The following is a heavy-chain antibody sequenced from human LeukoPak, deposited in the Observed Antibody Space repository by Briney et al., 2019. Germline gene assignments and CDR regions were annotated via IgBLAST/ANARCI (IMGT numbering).Heavy chain of an antibody. J-gene: IGHJ4*02. CDR1: GGSFSGYY. V-gene: IGHV4-34*01. Sequence: PSGTLSLTCAVYGGSFSGYYWSWIRQPPGKGLEWIGEINHSGSTNYDPSLKSRVTISVDTSKNQFSLKLSSVTAADTAVYYCARGRTIYGDYVLSWYYWGQGTLVTVSS. CDR2: INHSGST. CDR3: ARGRTIYGDYVLSWYY. D-gene: IGHD4-17*01.